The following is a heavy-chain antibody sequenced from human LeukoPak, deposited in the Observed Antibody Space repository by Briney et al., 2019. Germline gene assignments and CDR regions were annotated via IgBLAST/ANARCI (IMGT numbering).Heavy chain of an antibody. CDR3: ASRTVKYSSVDY. Sequence: SETLSLTCTVSGGSISSSSYYWGWIRQPPGKGLGWIGSIYYSGSTYYNPSLKSRVTISVDTSKNQFSLKLSSVTAADTAVYYSASRTVKYSSVDYWGQGTLVTVSS. V-gene: IGHV4-39*07. CDR2: IYYSGST. D-gene: IGHD6-19*01. CDR1: GGSISSSSYY. J-gene: IGHJ4*02.